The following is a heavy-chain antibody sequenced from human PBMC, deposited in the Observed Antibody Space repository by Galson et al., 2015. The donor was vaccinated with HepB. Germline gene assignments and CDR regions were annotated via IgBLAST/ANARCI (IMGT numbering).Heavy chain of an antibody. Sequence: SLRLSCAASGFTFSSYSMNWVRQAPGKGLEWVSSISSSSSYIYYADSVKGRFTISRDNAKNSLYLQMNSLRAEDTAVYYCAREVVVVPAAQQPYYYYGMDVWGQGTTVTVSS. CDR1: GFTFSSYS. CDR3: AREVVVVPAAQQPYYYYGMDV. V-gene: IGHV3-21*01. D-gene: IGHD2-2*01. J-gene: IGHJ6*02. CDR2: ISSSSSYI.